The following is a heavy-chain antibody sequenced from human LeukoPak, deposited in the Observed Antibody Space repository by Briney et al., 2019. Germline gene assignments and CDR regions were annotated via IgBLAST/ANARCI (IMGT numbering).Heavy chain of an antibody. CDR1: GGSISRYY. D-gene: IGHD3-16*01. V-gene: IGHV4-4*07. CDR3: ARHGAGAMRYYAFDI. Sequence: SETLSLTCSVSGGSISRYYWSWIRQPAGKGLEWIGRISASGRTNYNASLKSRVTMSLDTSKNQFSLKLSSVTAADTAVYYCARHGAGAMRYYAFDIWGQGTMVTVSS. J-gene: IGHJ3*02. CDR2: ISASGRT.